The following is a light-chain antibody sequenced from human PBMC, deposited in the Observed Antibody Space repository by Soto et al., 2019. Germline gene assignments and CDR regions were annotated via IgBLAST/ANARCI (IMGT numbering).Light chain of an antibody. J-gene: IGKJ1*01. CDR3: QQYVTSSPRT. V-gene: IGKV3-11*01. Sequence: DIVLTQSPATLSLSPGERATLSCRASQSVSSYLAWYQQKPGQAPRLLIYDASNRATGIPARFSGSGSGTDFTLTITRLEPEDFAVYYCQQYVTSSPRTFGQGTKVDI. CDR1: QSVSSY. CDR2: DAS.